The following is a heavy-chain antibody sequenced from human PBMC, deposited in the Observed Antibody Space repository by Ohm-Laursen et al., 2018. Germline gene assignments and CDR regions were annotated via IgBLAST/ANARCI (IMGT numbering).Heavy chain of an antibody. V-gene: IGHV3-13*01. CDR1: GFTFTRHN. CDR2: IGTAGDT. Sequence: GSLRLSCAASGFTFTRHNRHCVRQAPGKGLAWVSAIGTAGDTQYPVCVKGRFAISSEDVKNSLFLQMNSLTAGDAAVYYCARGRSFDYFFSPPDFWGQGILVTVSS. J-gene: IGHJ4*03. CDR3: ARGRSFDYFFSPPDF. D-gene: IGHD3-9*01.